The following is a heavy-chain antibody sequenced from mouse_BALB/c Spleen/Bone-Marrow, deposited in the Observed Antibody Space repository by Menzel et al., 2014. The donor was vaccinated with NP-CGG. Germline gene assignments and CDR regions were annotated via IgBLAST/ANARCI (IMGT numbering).Heavy chain of an antibody. CDR3: TRGGNWDDFDS. CDR2: ISSGSSTI. V-gene: IGHV5-17*02. Sequence: DVHLVESGGGLVQPGGSRKLSCAASGFTFSSFGMLWFRQAPEKGLEWVAYISSGSSTIFYADTVKGRFTVSRDNPKNTLFLQMTSLRSEDTAMYFCTRGGNWDDFDSWGQGTTLTVSS. D-gene: IGHD4-1*01. CDR1: GFTFSSFG. J-gene: IGHJ2*01.